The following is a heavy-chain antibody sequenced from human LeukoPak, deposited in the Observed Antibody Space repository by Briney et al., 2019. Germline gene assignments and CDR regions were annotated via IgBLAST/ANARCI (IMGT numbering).Heavy chain of an antibody. D-gene: IGHD2-2*01. CDR1: GESFSGYY. CDR3: ARERRIVVVPAAYYMDV. V-gene: IGHV4-34*01. J-gene: IGHJ6*03. CDR2: INHSGST. Sequence: SETLSLTCSVYGESFSGYYWTWIRQPPGKGLEWIWEINHSGSTNYNPSLKSRVTISVDTSKNQFSLKLSSVTAADTAVYYCARERRIVVVPAAYYMDVWGKGTTVTVSS.